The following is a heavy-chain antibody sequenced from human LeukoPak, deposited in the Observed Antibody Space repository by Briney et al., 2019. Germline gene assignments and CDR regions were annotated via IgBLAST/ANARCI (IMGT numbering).Heavy chain of an antibody. CDR1: GYTFSGYY. J-gene: IGHJ4*02. D-gene: IGHD6-19*01. CDR2: INPINGDT. V-gene: IGHV1-2*02. CDR3: ARVGSSGWYVHPTLDY. Sequence: GASVKVSCKASGYTFSGYYIHWVRQAPGRGLEWMSWINPINGDTNYAQKFQGRVTMTRDTSISTAYMELTRLISDDTAVYYCARVGSSGWYVHPTLDYWGQGTLVTVSS.